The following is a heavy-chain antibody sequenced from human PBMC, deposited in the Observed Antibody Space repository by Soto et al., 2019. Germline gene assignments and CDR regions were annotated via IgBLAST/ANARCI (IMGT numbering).Heavy chain of an antibody. CDR3: GRGYYYDSSGYYTLLDY. CDR1: GFTFSTYT. Sequence: RRLSCAASGFTFSTYTMNWVRQAPGKGLEWVSDISISSSTIYYADSVKGRFTISRDNAKNSLYLQMNGLRDEDTAVYYCGRGYYYDSSGYYTLLDYWGRGTLVTVSS. D-gene: IGHD3-22*01. V-gene: IGHV3-48*02. J-gene: IGHJ4*02. CDR2: ISISSSTI.